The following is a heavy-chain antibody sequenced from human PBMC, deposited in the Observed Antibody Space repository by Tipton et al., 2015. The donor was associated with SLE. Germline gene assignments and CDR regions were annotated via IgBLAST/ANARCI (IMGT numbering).Heavy chain of an antibody. CDR3: ARAGGSGGSCAY. CDR2: ISAYNGNT. Sequence: QSGAEVKKPEASVKVSCKASGYTVSNYGITWVRQAPGQGLEWMGWISAYNGNTNYGHGRVTLTTDTSTSTAYMELWSLTPDDTAVYYCARAGGSGGSCAYWGQGTLVTVSS. CDR1: GYTVSNYG. V-gene: IGHV1-18*01. J-gene: IGHJ4*02. D-gene: IGHD2-15*01.